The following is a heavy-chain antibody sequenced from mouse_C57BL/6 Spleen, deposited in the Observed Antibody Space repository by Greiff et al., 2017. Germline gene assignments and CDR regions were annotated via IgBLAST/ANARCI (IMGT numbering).Heavy chain of an antibody. CDR2: IDPNSGGT. Sequence: QVQLQQPGAELVKPGASVKLSCKASGYTFTSYWMHWVKQRPGRGLEWIGRIDPNSGGTKDNEKFKSKATLTVDKPSSTAYMQLSSLTSEDSAVYYVARSVYDGYDAWFAYWGQGTLVTVSA. D-gene: IGHD2-3*01. J-gene: IGHJ3*01. CDR3: ARSVYDGYDAWFAY. V-gene: IGHV1-72*01. CDR1: GYTFTSYW.